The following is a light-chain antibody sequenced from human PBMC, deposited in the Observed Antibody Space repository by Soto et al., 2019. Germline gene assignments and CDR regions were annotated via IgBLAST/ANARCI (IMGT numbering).Light chain of an antibody. CDR3: QQYNNWPYT. CDR2: GAS. J-gene: IGKJ2*01. CDR1: QSVSSN. V-gene: IGKV3-15*01. Sequence: EIVMTQSPATLSVSPGERAALSCRASQSVSSNFAWYQQKPGQAPRRLIYGASTRATGIPARFSGSGSGTDFTLTISSLQSEDFAVYYCQQYNNWPYTFGQGTKLEI.